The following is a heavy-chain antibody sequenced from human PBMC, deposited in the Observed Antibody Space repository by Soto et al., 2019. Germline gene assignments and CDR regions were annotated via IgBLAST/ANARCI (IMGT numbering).Heavy chain of an antibody. CDR1: GDSVNGYY. V-gene: IGHV4-59*08. J-gene: IGHJ6*03. CDR2: IYYSGST. D-gene: IGHD2-21*02. Sequence: SETLSLTCTVSGDSVNGYYWSWIRQPPGRGLECIGYIYYSGSTNYSPSLKSRVTMSVDTSKNQFSLKLSSVTAADTAVYYCARLSRPTAYYYYYMDVWGKGATVTVS. CDR3: ARLSRPTAYYYYYMDV.